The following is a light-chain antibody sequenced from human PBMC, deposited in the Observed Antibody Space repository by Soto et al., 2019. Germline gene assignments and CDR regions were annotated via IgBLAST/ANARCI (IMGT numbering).Light chain of an antibody. CDR2: DAT. V-gene: IGLV2-14*01. J-gene: IGLJ2*01. CDR3: SSYTTSSTRLI. Sequence: QSALTQPASVSGSPGQSITISCTGTSSDVGGYNYVSWYQQHPVKAPKLLIYDATNRPSGVSNRFSGSKSGNTASLTISGLQAEDEADYYCSSYTTSSTRLIFGGGTKLTVL. CDR1: SSDVGGYNY.